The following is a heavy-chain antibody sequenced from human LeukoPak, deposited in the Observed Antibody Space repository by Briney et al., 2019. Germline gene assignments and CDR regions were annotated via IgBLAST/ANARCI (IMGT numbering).Heavy chain of an antibody. CDR1: GGSISGSSYY. CDR3: ARQTYDSSGSPDFDY. J-gene: IGHJ4*02. V-gene: IGHV4-39*01. Sequence: AETLSLTCTVSGGSISGSSYYWGWIRQPPGKGLEWIGSIYYSGSTYYNPSLKSRVTISVDTSKNQFSLKLSSVTAADTAVYYCARQTYDSSGSPDFDYWGQGTLVTVSS. CDR2: IYYSGST. D-gene: IGHD3-22*01.